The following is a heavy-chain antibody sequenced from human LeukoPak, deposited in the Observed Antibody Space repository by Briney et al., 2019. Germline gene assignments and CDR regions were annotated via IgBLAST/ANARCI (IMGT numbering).Heavy chain of an antibody. CDR2: INHSGST. V-gene: IGHV4-34*01. D-gene: IGHD2-15*01. Sequence: SETLSLTCAVYGGSFSGYYWSWIRQPPGKGLEWIGEINHSGSTNYNPSLKSRVTISVDTSKNQFSLKLSSVTAADTAVYYCARDLVVVVAARSFDYWGQGTLVTVSS. J-gene: IGHJ4*02. CDR3: ARDLVVVVAARSFDY. CDR1: GGSFSGYY.